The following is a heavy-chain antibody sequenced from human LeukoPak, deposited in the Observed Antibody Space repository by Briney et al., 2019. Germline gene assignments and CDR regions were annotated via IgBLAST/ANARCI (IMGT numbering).Heavy chain of an antibody. J-gene: IGHJ3*02. CDR2: INHSGST. CDR1: GGSFSGYY. V-gene: IGHV4-34*01. D-gene: IGHD6-13*01. CDR3: ARAGEIAAAGFDI. Sequence: SETLSLTCAVYGGSFSGYYWSWIRQPPGKGLEWIGEINHSGSTNYNPSLKSRVTISVDTSKNQFSLKLGSVTAADTAVYYCARAGEIAAAGFDIWGQGTMVTVSS.